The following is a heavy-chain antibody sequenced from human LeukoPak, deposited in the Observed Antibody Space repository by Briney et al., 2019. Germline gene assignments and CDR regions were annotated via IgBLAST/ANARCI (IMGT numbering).Heavy chain of an antibody. J-gene: IGHJ6*03. CDR2: VSHTGST. V-gene: IGHV4-59*07. CDR3: ARGRGSSSTWYSTYYYYFYLDV. Sequence: SDTLSLTCSVSGDSLTMYYWTWIRQPPGKGLEWIGYVSHTGSTNFNPSLNGRVSISRDTTNNLFSLRLRSVTAADTAVYFCARGRGSSSTWYSTYYYYFYLDVWGKGTTVTVSS. D-gene: IGHD1-1*01. CDR1: GDSLTMYY.